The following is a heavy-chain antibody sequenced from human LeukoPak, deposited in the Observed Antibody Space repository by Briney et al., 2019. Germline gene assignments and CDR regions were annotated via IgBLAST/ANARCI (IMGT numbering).Heavy chain of an antibody. V-gene: IGHV4-4*07. J-gene: IGHJ6*03. D-gene: IGHD3-22*01. CDR1: GGSFSGYY. CDR2: IHSSGST. CDR3: ARDRYYYDSSGYKYMDV. Sequence: SETLSLTCTVYGGSFSGYYWTWIRQPAGKGLEWIGRIHSSGSTNYNPSLKSRVTMSVDTSKNQFSLKLNSVTAADTAVYYCARDRYYYDSSGYKYMDVWGKGTTVTVSS.